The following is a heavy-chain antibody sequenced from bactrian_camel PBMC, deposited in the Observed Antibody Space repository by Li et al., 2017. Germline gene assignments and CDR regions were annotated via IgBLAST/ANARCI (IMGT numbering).Heavy chain of an antibody. CDR3: AAGRWHPLEFLTYGLIAGYYDY. CDR2: ISADDKS. V-gene: IGHV3S55*01. D-gene: IGHD3*01. CDR1: GYTYGRYC. J-gene: IGHJ4*01. Sequence: HVQLVESGGGSVEAGGSLRLSCVFTGYTYGRYCMGWFRQAPGKARESVAIISADDKSDYADSVKGRFTISRDSAKNTLWLQMNNLKVDDTAMYYCAAGRWHPLEFLTYGLIAGYYDYWGQGTQVTVS.